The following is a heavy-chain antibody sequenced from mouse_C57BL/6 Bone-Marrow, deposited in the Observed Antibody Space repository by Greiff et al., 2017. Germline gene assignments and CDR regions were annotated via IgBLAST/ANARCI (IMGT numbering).Heavy chain of an antibody. Sequence: QQSCKASGYTFTSYWMHWVKQRPIQGLEWIGNIDPSDSETHYNQKFKDKATLTVDKSSSTAYMQLSSLTSEDSAVYYCARYGNYGFYAMDYWGQGTSVTVSS. CDR2: IDPSDSET. CDR3: ARYGNYGFYAMDY. D-gene: IGHD2-1*01. CDR1: GYTFTSYW. V-gene: IGHV1-52*01. J-gene: IGHJ4*01.